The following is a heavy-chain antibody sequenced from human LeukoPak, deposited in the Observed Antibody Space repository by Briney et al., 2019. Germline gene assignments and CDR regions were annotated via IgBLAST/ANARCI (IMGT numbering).Heavy chain of an antibody. Sequence: ASVKVSCKASGYTFTGYYIHWVRQAPGQDLEWMGWVNPNSGGTNYAQKFQGRVTMTRDTSISTAYMELSRLRSDDTPVYYCASRPDVGATADYWGQGTLVTVSS. D-gene: IGHD1-26*01. CDR3: ASRPDVGATADY. CDR2: VNPNSGGT. V-gene: IGHV1-2*02. J-gene: IGHJ4*02. CDR1: GYTFTGYY.